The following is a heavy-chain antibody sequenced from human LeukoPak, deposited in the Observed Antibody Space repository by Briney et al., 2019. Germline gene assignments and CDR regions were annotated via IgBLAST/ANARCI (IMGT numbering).Heavy chain of an antibody. Sequence: PSETLSLTCTVSGGSISSYYWSWIRQPAGKGLEWIGRIYTSGSTNYNPSLKSRVTMSVDTSKDQFSLKLSSVTAADTAVYYCATMTYYDFWSGEYPEYFQHWGQGTLVTVSS. CDR1: GGSISSYY. CDR2: IYTSGST. V-gene: IGHV4-4*07. D-gene: IGHD3-3*01. CDR3: ATMTYYDFWSGEYPEYFQH. J-gene: IGHJ1*01.